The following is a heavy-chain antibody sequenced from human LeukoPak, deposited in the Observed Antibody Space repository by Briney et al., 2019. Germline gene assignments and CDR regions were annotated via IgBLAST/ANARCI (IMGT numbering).Heavy chain of an antibody. CDR1: GGSFSGYY. Sequence: SETLSLTCAVYGGSFSGYYWSWIRQPPGKGLEWIGEINHSGSTNYNPSLKSRVTISVDTSKNQFSLKLSSVTAADTAVYYCARASVGSGWYGGGFDYWGQGTLVTVSS. CDR2: INHSGST. J-gene: IGHJ4*02. CDR3: ARASVGSGWYGGGFDY. D-gene: IGHD6-19*01. V-gene: IGHV4-34*01.